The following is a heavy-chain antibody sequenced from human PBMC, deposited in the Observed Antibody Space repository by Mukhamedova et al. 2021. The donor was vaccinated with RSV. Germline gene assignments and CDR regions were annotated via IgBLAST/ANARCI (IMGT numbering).Heavy chain of an antibody. CDR3: ARDPYPVNYYGSGSSLYYYYYG. Sequence: PGQGLEWMGGIIPIFGTANYAQKFQGRVTITADESTSTAYMELSSLRSEDTAVYYCARDPYPVNYYGSGSSLYYYYYG. CDR2: IIPIFGTA. J-gene: IGHJ6*01. D-gene: IGHD3-10*01. V-gene: IGHV1-69*01.